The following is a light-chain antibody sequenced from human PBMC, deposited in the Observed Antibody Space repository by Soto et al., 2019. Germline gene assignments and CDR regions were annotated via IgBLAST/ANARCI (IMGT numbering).Light chain of an antibody. Sequence: EIVLTQSPGTLSLSPGERATLSCRASQSVSSNYLAWYQQKPGQAPRLLIYGASSRATGIPDRFSGSGSETDFNLTISRLEPEDFAVYYCQQYGSSPLFTFGPGTKVDIK. J-gene: IGKJ3*01. CDR2: GAS. CDR1: QSVSSNY. V-gene: IGKV3-20*01. CDR3: QQYGSSPLFT.